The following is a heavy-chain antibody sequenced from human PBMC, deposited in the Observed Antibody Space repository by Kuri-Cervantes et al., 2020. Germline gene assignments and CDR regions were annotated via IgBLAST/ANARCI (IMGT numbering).Heavy chain of an antibody. J-gene: IGHJ6*02. V-gene: IGHV3-66*01. CDR2: IYSGGST. D-gene: IGHD6-19*01. Sequence: GGSLRLFCAASGFTDSSNYMSWVRQAPGKGLEWVSVIYSGGSTYYAASVKGRFTISRDNSKNTLYLQMNSLRAEDTAVYYCARDRGSGWTPVYYYYGMDVWGQRTTVTVSS. CDR3: ARDRGSGWTPVYYYYGMDV. CDR1: GFTDSSNY.